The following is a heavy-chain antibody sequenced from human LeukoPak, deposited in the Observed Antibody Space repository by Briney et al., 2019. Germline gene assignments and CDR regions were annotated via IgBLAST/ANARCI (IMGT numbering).Heavy chain of an antibody. D-gene: IGHD3-22*01. CDR3: ARDRYDSSGYYHSDV. CDR1: GFIFSSYE. V-gene: IGHV3-48*03. CDR2: ISSGGTTI. J-gene: IGHJ6*02. Sequence: PAGSLRLSCAASGFIFSSYEMNWVRQAPGKGLEWVSYISSGGTTISYADSVKGRFTVSRDNAKNSLYLQMNSLRVEDTAVYYCARDRYDSSGYYHSDVWGQGTTVTVSS.